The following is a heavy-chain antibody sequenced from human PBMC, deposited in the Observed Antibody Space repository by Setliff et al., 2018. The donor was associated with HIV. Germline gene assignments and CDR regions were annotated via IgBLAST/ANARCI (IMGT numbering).Heavy chain of an antibody. D-gene: IGHD1-26*01. V-gene: IGHV4-39*01. Sequence: SETLSLTCTVSGGSISSSTYYWGWIRQPTGKGLEWIGNIPFSGSTYYNPSLQSRVTVSVDPSKNQFSLKLSSVSAADTAVYYCSRTTYSGSYFNDSWGQGTLVTVSS. CDR3: SRTTYSGSYFNDS. CDR2: IPFSGST. J-gene: IGHJ5*01. CDR1: GGSISSSTYY.